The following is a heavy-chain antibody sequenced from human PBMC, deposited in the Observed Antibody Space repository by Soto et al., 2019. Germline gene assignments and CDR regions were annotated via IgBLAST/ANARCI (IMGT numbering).Heavy chain of an antibody. D-gene: IGHD1-26*01. J-gene: IGHJ4*02. V-gene: IGHV3-15*05. CDR1: GFFFSSYA. CDR2: IKSEPDGGTI. CDR3: TTSWAWDKLYFDY. Sequence: EVQLLESGGGLVQPGGSLRLSCAASGFFFSSYAMSWVRQAPGKGLEWVGQIKSEPDGGTIDYATPVKGRFTISRDDSKNTLYLQMNNLNTEDTGVYYCTTSWAWDKLYFDYWGQGTLVAVSS.